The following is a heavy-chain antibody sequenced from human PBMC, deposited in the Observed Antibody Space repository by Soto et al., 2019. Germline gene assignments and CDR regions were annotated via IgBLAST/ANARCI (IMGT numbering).Heavy chain of an antibody. CDR1: GDAISNYY. J-gene: IGHJ4*01. D-gene: IGHD3-16*01. CDR3: ARGTRALITSVCAD. CDR2: VHESGST. V-gene: IGHV4-59*01. Sequence: SETLSLTCSVSGDAISNYYWSWIRQTPGRGLEWIGCVHESGSTDYNPSLKGRVTISLHTSKGQFSLSLRSENAADTATYFCARGTRALITSVCADWGHGMPVSVS.